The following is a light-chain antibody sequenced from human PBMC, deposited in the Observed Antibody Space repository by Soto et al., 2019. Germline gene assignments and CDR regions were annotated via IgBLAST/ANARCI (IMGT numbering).Light chain of an antibody. V-gene: IGKV2-40*01. J-gene: IGKJ4*01. CDR2: TVS. CDR1: QSLLDRDDGNMY. Sequence: EIVMTQTPLSLPVTPGEPASISCRSSQSLLDRDDGNMYLDWYVQKPGQSPQLLIYTVSYRAPGVPDRFSGIGAGTDFTLKISRVEADDVGVYYCMQRLVFPLTVGGGTKVDSK. CDR3: MQRLVFPLT.